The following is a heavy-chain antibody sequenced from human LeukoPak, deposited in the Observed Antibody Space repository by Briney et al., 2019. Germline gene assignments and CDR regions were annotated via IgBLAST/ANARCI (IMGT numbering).Heavy chain of an antibody. CDR3: VYGDSHVDY. J-gene: IGHJ4*02. V-gene: IGHV4-59*06. CDR1: GGSISSYY. D-gene: IGHD4-17*01. Sequence: KPSETLSLTCTVSGGSISSYYWSWIRQPPGKGLEWIGYIYYSGSTYYNPSLKSRVTISVDTSKNQFSLKLSSVTAADTAVYYCVYGDSHVDYWGQGTLVTVSS. CDR2: IYYSGST.